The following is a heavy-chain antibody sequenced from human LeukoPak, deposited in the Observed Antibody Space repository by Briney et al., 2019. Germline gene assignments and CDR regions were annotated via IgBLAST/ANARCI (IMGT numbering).Heavy chain of an antibody. D-gene: IGHD2-15*01. CDR3: VRQLGYCSDGSCYFDY. Sequence: GGSLRLSCAASGFTFSSYAMSWVRQAPGKGMEWVSAISSRGDYTYYADSVKGRFTLSRDNSNNTLFLQMNSLRAEDTAVYYCVRQLGYCSDGSCYFDYWGQGTLVTVSS. CDR2: ISSRGDYT. V-gene: IGHV3-23*01. J-gene: IGHJ4*02. CDR1: GFTFSSYA.